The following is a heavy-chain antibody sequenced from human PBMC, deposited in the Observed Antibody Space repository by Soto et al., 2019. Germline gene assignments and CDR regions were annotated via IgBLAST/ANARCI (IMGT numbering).Heavy chain of an antibody. Sequence: VPLVESGGGLVQPGGSLRLSCAASGFTFSNYDMHWVRQATGRGLEWVAGIGAGGDTYYAGSVTGRFTISRENAKSSLYLQMNSLRAGDTAVYYCTRGALGFDYWGQGTLVTVSS. CDR2: IGAGGDT. V-gene: IGHV3-13*01. CDR1: GFTFSNYD. CDR3: TRGALGFDY. J-gene: IGHJ4*02. D-gene: IGHD3-16*01.